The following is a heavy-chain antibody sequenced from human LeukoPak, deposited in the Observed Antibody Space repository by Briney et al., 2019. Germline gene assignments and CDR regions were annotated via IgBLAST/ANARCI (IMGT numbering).Heavy chain of an antibody. CDR2: INHSGST. CDR1: GGSFSGYY. CDR3: ARGLSSGWYGNFGYYYYYGMDV. Sequence: SETLSLTCAVYGGSFSGYYWSWIRQPPGKGLEWIGEINHSGSTNYNPSLKSRVTISVDTSKNQFSLKLSSVTAADTAVYYCARGLSSGWYGNFGYYYYYGMDVWGQGTTVTVSS. D-gene: IGHD6-19*01. V-gene: IGHV4-34*01. J-gene: IGHJ6*02.